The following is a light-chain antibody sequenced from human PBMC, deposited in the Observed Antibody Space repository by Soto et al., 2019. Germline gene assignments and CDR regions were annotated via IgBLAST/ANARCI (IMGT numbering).Light chain of an antibody. CDR2: GAS. Sequence: IVLTQSPGPLSLSPGERATLSCRASQSVSNNYLAWYQQQPGQAHRLLIYGASNRATGIPDRFSGSGSGTDFTLTISRLEPEDFAVYYCQQYGSSGTFGQGTKVDIK. CDR1: QSVSNNY. V-gene: IGKV3-20*01. CDR3: QQYGSSGT. J-gene: IGKJ1*01.